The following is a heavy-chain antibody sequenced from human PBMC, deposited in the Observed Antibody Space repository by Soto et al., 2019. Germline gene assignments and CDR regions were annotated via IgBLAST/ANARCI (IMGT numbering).Heavy chain of an antibody. CDR1: GYTFTSYY. D-gene: IGHD2-15*01. J-gene: IGHJ6*02. CDR3: ARQLGYWSGGSCYDSMEV. Sequence: SVKVSCKASGYTFTSYYMHWVRQAPGQGLEWMGIINPSGGSTSYAQKFQGRVTMTRDTSTSTVYMELSSLRSEDTAVYYCARQLGYWSGGSCYDSMEVWGQGTTVTDAS. CDR2: INPSGGST. V-gene: IGHV1-46*01.